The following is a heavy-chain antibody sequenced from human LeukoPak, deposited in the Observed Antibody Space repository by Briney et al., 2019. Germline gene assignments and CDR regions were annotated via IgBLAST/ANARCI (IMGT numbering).Heavy chain of an antibody. CDR1: GGSFSGYY. Sequence: SETLSLTCAVYGGSFSGYYWSWIRQPPGKGLEWIGEINHSGSTNYSPSLKSRVTISLDTSRNQFSLKLNSVTAADTAVYYCAKSNGYGLIDIWGQGTMVTVSS. D-gene: IGHD3-10*01. CDR2: INHSGST. CDR3: AKSNGYGLIDI. V-gene: IGHV4-34*01. J-gene: IGHJ3*02.